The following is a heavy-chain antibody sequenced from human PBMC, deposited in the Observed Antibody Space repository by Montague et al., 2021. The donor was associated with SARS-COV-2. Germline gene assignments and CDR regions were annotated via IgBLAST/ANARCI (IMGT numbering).Heavy chain of an antibody. D-gene: IGHD2-21*01. V-gene: IGHV4-31*03. J-gene: IGHJ3*02. CDR1: VGSVSRGAQA. Sequence: TLSLTCTGDVGSVSRGAQARSWSPQHSTKVMDWVGNMYYSGSTYYNPSLKSRVTISVDTSKNQFSLKLSSVTAADTAVYYCARAFVVVIAIDAFDIWGRGTMVTVSS. CDR2: MYYSGST. CDR3: ARAFVVVIAIDAFDI.